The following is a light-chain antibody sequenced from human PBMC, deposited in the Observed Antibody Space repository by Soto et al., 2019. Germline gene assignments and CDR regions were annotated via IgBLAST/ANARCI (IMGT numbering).Light chain of an antibody. CDR2: GAS. Sequence: IVLTQSPGTLSLSPGERATLSCRASQSVSSSYLAWYQQKPGQAPRLLIYGASSRATGIPDRFSGSGSGTDFTLTISRLEPEDCAVYYCHQYGGAPRTLGQGTKVEIK. V-gene: IGKV3-20*01. J-gene: IGKJ1*01. CDR3: HQYGGAPRT. CDR1: QSVSSSY.